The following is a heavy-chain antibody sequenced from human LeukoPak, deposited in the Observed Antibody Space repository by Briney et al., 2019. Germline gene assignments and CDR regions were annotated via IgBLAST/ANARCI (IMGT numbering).Heavy chain of an antibody. Sequence: ASVKVSCKASGYTFTDHYTHWVRQAPGQGLEWMGRFNPNSGGADYAQKFQGRVTMTRDTSISTAYLELSRLRSDDTAVYYCARGDKVHYDSNGLDYWGQGTLVTASS. V-gene: IGHV1-2*06. J-gene: IGHJ4*02. CDR2: FNPNSGGA. CDR1: GYTFTDHY. CDR3: ARGDKVHYDSNGLDY. D-gene: IGHD3-22*01.